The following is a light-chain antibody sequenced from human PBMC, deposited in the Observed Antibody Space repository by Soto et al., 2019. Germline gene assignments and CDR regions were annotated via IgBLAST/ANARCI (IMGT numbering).Light chain of an antibody. CDR3: QSYDVSLTGVV. CDR1: SSNIGAHDD. V-gene: IGLV1-40*01. Sequence: QSVLTQPPSVSGAPGQRVAISCIGTSSNIGAHDDVHWYQQLPGTAPKLLIYGNKNRPAGVPDRFSGSKSGTSASLAITGVQAEDAADYYCQSYDVSLTGVVFGGGTKLTVL. CDR2: GNK. J-gene: IGLJ2*01.